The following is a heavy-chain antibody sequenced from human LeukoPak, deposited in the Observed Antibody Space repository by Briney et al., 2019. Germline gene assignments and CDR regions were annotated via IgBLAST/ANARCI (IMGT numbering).Heavy chain of an antibody. CDR1: GYSISSGYY. V-gene: IGHV4-38-2*02. D-gene: IGHD3-22*01. CDR2: IYHSGST. J-gene: IGHJ4*02. Sequence: SETLSLTCTVSGYSISSGYYWGWIRQPPGKGLEWTGSIYHSGSTYYNPSLKSRVTISVDTSKNQFSLRLSSVTAADTAVYYCASSVITMIVVATFDYWGQGTLVTVSS. CDR3: ASSVITMIVVATFDY.